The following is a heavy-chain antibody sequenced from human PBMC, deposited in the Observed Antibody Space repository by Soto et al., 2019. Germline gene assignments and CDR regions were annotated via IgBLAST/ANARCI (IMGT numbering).Heavy chain of an antibody. V-gene: IGHV1-18*01. D-gene: IGHD3-3*01. CDR2: ISAYNGNT. Sequence: ASVKVSCKASGHTFTSYGISWVRQAPGQGLEWMGWISAYNGNTNYAQKLQGRVTMTTDTSTSTAYMELRSLRSDDTAVYYCARLSRGLDYGFWSGSDYWGQGTLVTVSS. CDR1: GHTFTSYG. CDR3: ARLSRGLDYGFWSGSDY. J-gene: IGHJ4*02.